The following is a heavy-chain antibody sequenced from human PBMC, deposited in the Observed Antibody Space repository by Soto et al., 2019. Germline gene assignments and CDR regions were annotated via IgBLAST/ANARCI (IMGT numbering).Heavy chain of an antibody. J-gene: IGHJ6*02. Sequence: QVRLKESGPGLVKPSGTLSLTCAVSGGSVESSSCWSWVRQAPGKGLEWIGEIYHSGTFNYNSSLAIRVSVSVDKSTRQFSLNLNSVTAADSAVYYCVKSVPAATWAYNGIDVWCQGTTVTVSS. V-gene: IGHV4-4*02. CDR1: GGSVESSSC. CDR2: IYHSGTF. CDR3: VKSVPAATWAYNGIDV. D-gene: IGHD2-15*01.